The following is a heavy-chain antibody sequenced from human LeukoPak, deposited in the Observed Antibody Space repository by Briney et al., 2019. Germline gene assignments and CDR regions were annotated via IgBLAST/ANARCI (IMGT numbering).Heavy chain of an antibody. Sequence: GSLRLSCAASGFTFSSYAMRWVRQAPGKGLEWVAVISYDGSNKYYADSVKGRFTISRDNSKNTLYLQMNSLRAEDTAVYYCARASQINYWGQGTLVTVSS. CDR1: GFTFSSYA. J-gene: IGHJ4*02. V-gene: IGHV3-30-3*01. CDR2: ISYDGSNK. D-gene: IGHD5-24*01. CDR3: ARASQINY.